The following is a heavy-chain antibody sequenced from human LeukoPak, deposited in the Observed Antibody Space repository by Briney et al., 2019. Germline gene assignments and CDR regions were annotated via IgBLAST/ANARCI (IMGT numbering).Heavy chain of an antibody. CDR1: GYTFTSYG. CDR2: ISAYNGNT. CDR3: ARRYLDLHERVNWFDP. J-gene: IGHJ5*02. D-gene: IGHD3-9*01. Sequence: ASVKVSCKASGYTFTSYGISWVRQAPGQGLEWMGWISAYNGNTNYAQKLQGRVTMTTDTSTSTAYMELRSLRSDDTAVYYCARRYLDLHERVNWFDPWGQGTLVTVSS. V-gene: IGHV1-18*01.